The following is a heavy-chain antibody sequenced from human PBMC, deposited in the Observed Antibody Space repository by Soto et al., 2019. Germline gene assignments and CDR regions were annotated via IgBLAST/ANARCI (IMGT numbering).Heavy chain of an antibody. CDR3: ARGRYGDY. D-gene: IGHD1-1*01. J-gene: IGHJ4*02. CDR2: SSAHNGNT. CDR1: GYGFTTYG. V-gene: IGHV1-18*01. Sequence: QVHLVQSGAEVKKPGASVKVSCKGSGYGFTTYGITWVRQAPGQGLEWMAWSSAHNGNTNYAQKLQGRGTVTRDTSTSTAYMELRSLRSDDTAVYYCARGRYGDYWGQGALVTVSS.